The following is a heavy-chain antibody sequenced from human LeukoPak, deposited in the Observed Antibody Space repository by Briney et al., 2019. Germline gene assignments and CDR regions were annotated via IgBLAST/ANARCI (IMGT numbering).Heavy chain of an antibody. D-gene: IGHD3-9*01. Sequence: LAGGSLRLSCAASGFSFSSHWVHWVRQAPGKGLEWVAVIWYDGSNKYYADSVKGRFTISRDNSKNTLYLQMNSLRAEDTAVYYCARDRRTGLRYFDWLPDYWGQGTLVTVSS. CDR1: GFSFSSHW. V-gene: IGHV3-33*08. CDR3: ARDRRTGLRYFDWLPDY. J-gene: IGHJ4*02. CDR2: IWYDGSNK.